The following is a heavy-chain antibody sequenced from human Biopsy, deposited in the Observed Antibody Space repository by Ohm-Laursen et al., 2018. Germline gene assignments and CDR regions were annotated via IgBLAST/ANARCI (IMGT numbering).Heavy chain of an antibody. CDR2: INTYIGNT. V-gene: IGHV1-18*01. CDR3: ARDRTPYYDFWSGKSFDNWFDP. D-gene: IGHD3-3*01. CDR1: GYTFTSYG. J-gene: IGHJ5*02. Sequence: GASVKASCKASGYTFTSYGISWARRAPGHGLEWMGWINTYIGNTNYAQNLQGRVTMTTDTSTSTAYMEMRSLRSDDTALYYCARDRTPYYDFWSGKSFDNWFDPWGQGTLVTVSS.